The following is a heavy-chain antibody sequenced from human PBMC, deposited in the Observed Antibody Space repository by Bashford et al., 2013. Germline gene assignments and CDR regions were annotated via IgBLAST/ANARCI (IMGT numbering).Heavy chain of an antibody. CDR2: VYLTGST. V-gene: IGHV4-61*02. Sequence: SETLSLTCTVTGDSINDGSYSWSWIRQSASQGLEWIGRVYLTGSTNYNSSLKGRVTISLDRSKRQFSLRLTSVTAADTATYYCARVPSGEFRELLWNYYYYYMDVWGKGTTVTVSS. CDR3: ARVPSGEFRELLWNYYYYYMDV. J-gene: IGHJ6*03. CDR1: GDSINDGSYS. D-gene: IGHD3-10*01.